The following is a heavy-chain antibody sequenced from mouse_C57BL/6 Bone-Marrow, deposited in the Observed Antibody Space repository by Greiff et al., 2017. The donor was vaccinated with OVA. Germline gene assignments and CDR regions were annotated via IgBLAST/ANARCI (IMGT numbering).Heavy chain of an antibody. CDR2: INPNNGGT. CDR3: ARRWDYFDY. J-gene: IGHJ2*01. CDR1: GYTFTDYY. V-gene: IGHV1-26*01. D-gene: IGHD1-1*02. Sequence: VQLQQSGPELVKPGASVKISCKASGYTFTDYYMNWVKQSPGKSLEWIGDINPNNGGTSYNQKFKGKATLTVDKSSSTAYMELRSLTSEDSAVYYCARRWDYFDYWGKGTTLTVSS.